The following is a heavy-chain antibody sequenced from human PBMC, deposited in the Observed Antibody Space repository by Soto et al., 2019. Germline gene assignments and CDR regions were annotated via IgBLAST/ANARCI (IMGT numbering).Heavy chain of an antibody. CDR1: GYTYTSYG. V-gene: IGHV1-18*01. CDR2: MNAYSGKT. D-gene: IGHD4-17*01. CDR3: VRDRLTVTGTKCFDY. Sequence: VASVKVSCKASGYTYTSYGISWVRQAPGQGLEWMGWMNAYSGKTDYAQKFQGRVTMTTDTFTSTAYMDLRSLSSDDTAVYYCVRDRLTVTGTKCFDYWHQGTMVTVSS. J-gene: IGHJ4*02.